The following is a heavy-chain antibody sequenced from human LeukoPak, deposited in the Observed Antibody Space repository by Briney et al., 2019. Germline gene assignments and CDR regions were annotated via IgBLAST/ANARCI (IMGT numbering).Heavy chain of an antibody. CDR2: IYYNGNT. Sequence: SETLSLTCTVSGGSISSSSNYWGWIRQPPGKGLGWIGSIYYNGNTYYNPSLKSRVTVSVDTSKNQFSLKLSSVTAADTAVYYCARAGSGSYSLGYWGQGTLVTVSS. CDR1: GGSISSSSNY. CDR3: ARAGSGSYSLGY. J-gene: IGHJ4*02. V-gene: IGHV4-39*07. D-gene: IGHD3-10*01.